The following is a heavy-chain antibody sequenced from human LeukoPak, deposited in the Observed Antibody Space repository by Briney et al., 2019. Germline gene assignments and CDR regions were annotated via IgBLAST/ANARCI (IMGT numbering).Heavy chain of an antibody. CDR3: ARDPFTFGGLMPFDY. J-gene: IGHJ4*02. CDR1: GFTFRNYL. CDR2: GYYSGNT. D-gene: IGHD3-16*01. Sequence: PGGSLRLSCAASGFTFRNYLMNWVRQAPGKGLEWVGSGYYSGNTYYNPSLKGRVTISLDTSKNRFSLELRSVTAADTAVYYCARDPFTFGGLMPFDYWGQGTLVTVSS. V-gene: IGHV4-39*07.